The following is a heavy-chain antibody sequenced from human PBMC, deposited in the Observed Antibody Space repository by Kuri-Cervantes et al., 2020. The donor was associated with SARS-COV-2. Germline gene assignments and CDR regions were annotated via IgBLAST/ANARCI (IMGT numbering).Heavy chain of an antibody. CDR1: GFTFSSYA. CDR3: VKYVSATFGGVIVPHDAFDI. D-gene: IGHD3-16*02. J-gene: IGHJ3*02. Sequence: GESLKISCAASGFTFSSYAMHWVRQAPGKGLEYVSAISSNGGSTYYADSVKGRFTISRDNSKNTLYLQMSSLRAEDTAVYYCVKYVSATFGGVIVPHDAFDIWGQGTMVTVSS. CDR2: ISSNGGST. V-gene: IGHV3-64D*06.